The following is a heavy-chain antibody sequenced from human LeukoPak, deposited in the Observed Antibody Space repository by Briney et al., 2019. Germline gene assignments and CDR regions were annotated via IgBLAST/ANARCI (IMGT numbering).Heavy chain of an antibody. V-gene: IGHV5-51*01. CDR3: ARAMTTVTPRGFDY. Sequence: GESLKISCKGSGYIFPNYWIAWVRQLPGKGLEWMGITFPRDSDTRYSPSFEGQVTISTGKSISTGYLQWSSLKASDTAMYYCARAMTTVTPRGFDYWGQGTLVTVSS. J-gene: IGHJ4*02. CDR2: TFPRDSDT. CDR1: GYIFPNYW. D-gene: IGHD4-11*01.